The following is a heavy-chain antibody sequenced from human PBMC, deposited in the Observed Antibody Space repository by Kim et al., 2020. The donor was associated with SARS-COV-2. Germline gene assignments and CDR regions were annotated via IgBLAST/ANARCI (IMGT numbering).Heavy chain of an antibody. CDR1: GGTFSSYA. CDR3: ARLPSFGPVVDV. J-gene: IGHJ6*02. D-gene: IGHD3-10*01. V-gene: IGHV1-69*13. CDR2: IIPIFGTA. Sequence: SVKVSCKASGGTFSSYAISWVRQAPGQGLEWMGGIIPIFGTANYAQKFQGRVTITADESTSTAYMELSSLRSEDTAVYYCARLPSFGPVVDVWGQGTTVTVSS.